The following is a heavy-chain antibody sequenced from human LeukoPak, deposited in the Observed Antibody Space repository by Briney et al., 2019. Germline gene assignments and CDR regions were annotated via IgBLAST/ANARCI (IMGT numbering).Heavy chain of an antibody. CDR3: ARAEGATAWFDP. Sequence: ASVKVSCKASGYTFTNNYMHWVRQAPGQGLEWMGIINPSGGSTNYAQKFQGRVTMTRDTSISTAYMELSRLRSDDTAAYYCARAEGATAWFDPWGQGTLVTVSS. J-gene: IGHJ5*02. V-gene: IGHV1-46*01. D-gene: IGHD1-26*01. CDR1: GYTFTNNY. CDR2: INPSGGST.